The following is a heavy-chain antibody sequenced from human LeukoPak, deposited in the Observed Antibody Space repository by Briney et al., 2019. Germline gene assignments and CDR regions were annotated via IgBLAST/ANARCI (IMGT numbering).Heavy chain of an antibody. CDR3: ARDRGPRLWFGELGWYWFDP. CDR1: GGSISSGRNY. D-gene: IGHD3-10*01. J-gene: IGHJ5*02. Sequence: PSETLSLTCTVSGGSISSGRNYWTWIRQPAGKGLEWIGRIYIFSGSTNYNPSLKSRVTISVDTSKNQFSLKLSSVTAADTAVYFCARDRGPRLWFGELGWYWFDPWGQGTLVTVSS. V-gene: IGHV4-61*10. CDR2: IYIFSGST.